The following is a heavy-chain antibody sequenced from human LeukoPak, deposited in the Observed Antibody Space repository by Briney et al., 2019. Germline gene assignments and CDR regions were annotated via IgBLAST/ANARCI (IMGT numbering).Heavy chain of an antibody. J-gene: IGHJ3*02. V-gene: IGHV3-30-3*01. CDR1: GFTFSSYA. CDR2: ISYDGSNK. D-gene: IGHD2-2*01. Sequence: GGSLRLSCAASGFTFSSYAMHWVRQAPGKGLEWVAVISYDGSNKYYADSVKGRFTISRDNSKNTLYLQMNSLRAEDTAVYYCARDFAMMDPGFAFDIWGQGTMVTVSS. CDR3: ARDFAMMDPGFAFDI.